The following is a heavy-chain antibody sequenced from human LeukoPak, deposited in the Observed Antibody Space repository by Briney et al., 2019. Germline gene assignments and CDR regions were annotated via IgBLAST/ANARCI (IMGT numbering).Heavy chain of an antibody. CDR1: GFTFSSYV. Sequence: GGSLRLSCAASGFTFSSYVMNWVRQAPGKGLEWVSSISDNGVTRYYADSVKGRFTISRDNSDNTVYLQMYSLRAEDTAIYYCAKAPAPYYYYYGMDVWGQGTAVTVSS. CDR3: AKAPAPYYYYYGMDV. CDR2: ISDNGVTR. V-gene: IGHV3-23*01. J-gene: IGHJ6*02.